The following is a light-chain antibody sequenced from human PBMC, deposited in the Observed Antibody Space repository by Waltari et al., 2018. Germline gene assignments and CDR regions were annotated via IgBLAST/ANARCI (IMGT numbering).Light chain of an antibody. CDR3: MQATHWPVT. J-gene: IGKJ5*01. CDR1: QSLVYTDGISY. CDR2: KVS. Sequence: DVGLTQSPLSLPVTLGQPASISRRSSQSLVYTDGISYLNWFHQRPGQAPRRLIYKVSNRDSGVPDRFSGSGSGTDFTLMISSVEADDVGVYFCMQATHWPVTFGQGTRLEIK. V-gene: IGKV2-30*01.